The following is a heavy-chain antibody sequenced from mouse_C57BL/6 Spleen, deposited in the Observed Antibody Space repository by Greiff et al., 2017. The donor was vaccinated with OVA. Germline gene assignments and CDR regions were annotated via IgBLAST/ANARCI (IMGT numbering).Heavy chain of an antibody. Sequence: EVKLVESGGGLVQPGGSLKLSCAASGFTFSDYYMYWVRQTPEKRLEWVAYISNGGGSPYYPDTVKGRFTISRDNAKNTLYLQMSRLKSEDTAMYYCARDYGDYDYAMDYWGQGTSVTVSS. CDR2: ISNGGGSP. CDR3: ARDYGDYDYAMDY. CDR1: GFTFSDYY. V-gene: IGHV5-12*01. J-gene: IGHJ4*01. D-gene: IGHD2-13*01.